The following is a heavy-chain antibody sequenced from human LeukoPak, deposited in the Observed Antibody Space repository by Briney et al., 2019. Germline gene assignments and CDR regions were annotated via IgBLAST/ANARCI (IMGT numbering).Heavy chain of an antibody. J-gene: IGHJ3*02. CDR1: GGSISSSSYY. V-gene: IGHV4-39*01. D-gene: IGHD3-3*01. CDR3: ARRGTIFGGDAFDI. Sequence: SSEALSLTCTVSGGSISSSSYYWGWIRQPPGKGLEWIGSIYYSGSTYYNPSLESRVTISVDTSKNQFSLKLSSVTAADTAVYYCARRGTIFGGDAFDIWGQGTMVTVSS. CDR2: IYYSGST.